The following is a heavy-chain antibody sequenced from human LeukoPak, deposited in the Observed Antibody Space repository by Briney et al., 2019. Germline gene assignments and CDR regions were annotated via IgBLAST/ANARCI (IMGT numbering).Heavy chain of an antibody. D-gene: IGHD3-10*01. CDR3: ARMVGYSYSDY. Sequence: ASVKVSCKASGGTFSSYAFNWVRQAPGHGLERMGGIIPFYGAINYAQQFQGRVTITADESTSTVYMELSNLRPDDTAVYYCARMVGYSYSDYWGQGTLVTVLS. CDR1: GGTFSSYA. V-gene: IGHV1-69*13. J-gene: IGHJ4*02. CDR2: IIPFYGAI.